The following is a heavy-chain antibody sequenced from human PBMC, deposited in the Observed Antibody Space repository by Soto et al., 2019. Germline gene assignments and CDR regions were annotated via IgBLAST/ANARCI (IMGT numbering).Heavy chain of an antibody. J-gene: IGHJ4*02. CDR2: IIPISGKT. D-gene: IGHD3-22*01. CDR3: ARGPDRSGFYLFDY. V-gene: IGHV1-69*06. CDR1: GCTFTDHA. Sequence: GASVKVSCKASGCTFTDHAISWVRQAPGQGPEWMGGIIPISGKTNYAQKFLGRVTITADKSMTTAYMEMSSLRSDDTAVYYCARGPDRSGFYLFDYWGQGTLVTVSS.